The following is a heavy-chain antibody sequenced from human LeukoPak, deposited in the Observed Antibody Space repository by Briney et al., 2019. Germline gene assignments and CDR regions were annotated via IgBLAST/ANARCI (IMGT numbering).Heavy chain of an antibody. D-gene: IGHD3-22*01. CDR1: GFTFRTYA. Sequence: SLRLSCAASGFTFRTYAMNWVRQAPGKGLEWVAVISDDGSNKYYAESVKGQFTISRDNSKNTLYLQMNSLRAEDTAVYYCAKAGDSSGYYSYYFDYWGQGTLVTVSS. J-gene: IGHJ4*02. CDR2: ISDDGSNK. V-gene: IGHV3-30*04. CDR3: AKAGDSSGYYSYYFDY.